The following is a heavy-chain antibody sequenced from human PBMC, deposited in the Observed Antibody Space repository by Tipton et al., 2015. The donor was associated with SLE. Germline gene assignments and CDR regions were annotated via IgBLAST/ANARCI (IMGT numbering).Heavy chain of an antibody. Sequence: TLSLTCTVSGGSISSSSYYWSWIRQPAGKGLEWIGRIYTSGSTNYNPSRKSRVTISVDTSKNQFSLKLSSVTAADTAVYYCAMRGFNDYGGNFDYWGQGTLVTVSS. CDR3: AMRGFNDYGGNFDY. D-gene: IGHD4-23*01. V-gene: IGHV4-61*02. J-gene: IGHJ4*02. CDR2: IYTSGST. CDR1: GGSISSSSYY.